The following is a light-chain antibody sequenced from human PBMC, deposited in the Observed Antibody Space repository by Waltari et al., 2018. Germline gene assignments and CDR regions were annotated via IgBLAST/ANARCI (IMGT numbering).Light chain of an antibody. CDR3: SSYASSSTFI. V-gene: IGLV2-14*01. Sequence: QAALTQSPSVSGSPGQSVTISCTGTSSDIGGYNRSSWYQQHPGKAPKLMIYEVSNRPSGVSDRFSGSKSGNTASLIISGLQAEDEADYYCSSYASSSTFIFGAGTRLTVL. CDR1: SSDIGGYNR. CDR2: EVS. J-gene: IGLJ1*01.